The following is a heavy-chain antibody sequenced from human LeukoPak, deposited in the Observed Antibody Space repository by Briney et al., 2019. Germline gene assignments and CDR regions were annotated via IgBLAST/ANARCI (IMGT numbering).Heavy chain of an antibody. J-gene: IGHJ6*03. CDR3: ARLDGGLYYYYYYYMDV. Sequence: SETLSLTCTVSGGSISSSSYYWGWIRQPPGKGLEWIGSIYYSGSTYYNLSLKSRVTISVDTSKNQFSLKLSSVTAADTAVYYCARLDGGLYYYYYYYMDVWGKGTTVTISS. CDR2: IYYSGST. V-gene: IGHV4-39*01. D-gene: IGHD4-23*01. CDR1: GGSISSSSYY.